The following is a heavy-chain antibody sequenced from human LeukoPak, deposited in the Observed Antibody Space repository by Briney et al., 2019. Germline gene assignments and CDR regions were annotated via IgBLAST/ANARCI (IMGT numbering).Heavy chain of an antibody. CDR1: GFTFSSYA. D-gene: IGHD3-22*01. CDR3: ARDQDYYDSSGYYYLFDY. V-gene: IGHV3-30*09. Sequence: GRSLRLSCAASGFTFSSYAMHWVRQAPGKGLEWVAVISYDGSNKYYADSVKGRFAISRDNSKNTLYLQMNSLRAEDTAVYYCARDQDYYDSSGYYYLFDYWGQGTLVTVSS. J-gene: IGHJ4*02. CDR2: ISYDGSNK.